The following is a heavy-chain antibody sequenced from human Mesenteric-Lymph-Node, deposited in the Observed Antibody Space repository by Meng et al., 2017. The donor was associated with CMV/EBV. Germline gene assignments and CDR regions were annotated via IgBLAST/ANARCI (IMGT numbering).Heavy chain of an antibody. CDR3: AADVVVPAAILSPYYGMDV. D-gene: IGHD2-2*02. CDR1: GYTFTNYA. Sequence: SVKVSCKTSGYTFTNYAISWVRQAPGQGLEWMGGIIPILGIANYAQKFQGRVTITADKSTSTAYMELSSLRSEDTAVYYCAADVVVPAAILSPYYGMDVWGQGTTVTVSS. J-gene: IGHJ6*02. V-gene: IGHV1-69*10. CDR2: IIPILGIA.